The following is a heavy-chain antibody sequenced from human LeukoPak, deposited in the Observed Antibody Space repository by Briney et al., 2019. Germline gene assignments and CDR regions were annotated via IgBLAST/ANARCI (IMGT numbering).Heavy chain of an antibody. Sequence: SGPGLVKPSETLSLTCTVSGGSISSSSYYWGWIRQPPGKGLEWIGSIYYSGSTYYNPSLKSRVTISVDTSKNQFSLKLSSVTAADTAVYYCARRPRRDDYGDYGTWDYWGQGTLVTVSS. J-gene: IGHJ4*02. D-gene: IGHD4-17*01. CDR3: ARRPRRDDYGDYGTWDY. CDR2: IYYSGST. V-gene: IGHV4-39*01. CDR1: GGSISSSSYY.